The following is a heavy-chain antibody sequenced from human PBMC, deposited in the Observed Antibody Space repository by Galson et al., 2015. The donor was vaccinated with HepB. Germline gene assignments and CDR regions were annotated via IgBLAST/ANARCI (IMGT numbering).Heavy chain of an antibody. Sequence: SLRLSCAASGFTFSSYWMSWVRQAPGKGLEWVANIKQDGSEKYYVDSVKGRFTISRDNAKNSLYLQMNSLRAEDTAVYYCARDSPYYYGSGSYPDYWGQGTLVTVSS. CDR2: IKQDGSEK. V-gene: IGHV3-7*03. CDR1: GFTFSSYW. CDR3: ARDSPYYYGSGSYPDY. J-gene: IGHJ4*02. D-gene: IGHD3-10*01.